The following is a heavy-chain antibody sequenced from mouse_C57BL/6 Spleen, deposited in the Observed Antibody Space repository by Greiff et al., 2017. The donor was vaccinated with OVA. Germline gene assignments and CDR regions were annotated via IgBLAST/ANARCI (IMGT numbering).Heavy chain of an antibody. J-gene: IGHJ4*01. Sequence: QVQLQQPGAELVRPGSSVKLSCKASGYTFTSYWMHWVKQRPIQGLEWIGNIDPSDSETHYNQKFKDKATLTVDKSSSTAYMQLSSLTSEESAVDSGARATVGRYYAMDYWGQGTSVTVSS. CDR1: GYTFTSYW. V-gene: IGHV1-52*01. CDR3: ARATVGRYYAMDY. CDR2: IDPSDSET. D-gene: IGHD1-1*01.